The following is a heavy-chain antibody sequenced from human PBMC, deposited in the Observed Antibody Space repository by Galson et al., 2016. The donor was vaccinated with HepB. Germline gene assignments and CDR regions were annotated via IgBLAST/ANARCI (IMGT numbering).Heavy chain of an antibody. CDR1: GFIFSSSS. V-gene: IGHV3-23*01. D-gene: IGHD2-15*01. Sequence: SLRLSCAASGFIFSSSSMGWVRQAPGKGLEWVSALGGDGTDTYYADSVKGRFTVSRDNSKNPLYRQMNSLRAEDTAGYYCAKGPFAGAYSDAFDAWGQGTMVTVTA. CDR2: LGGDGTDT. J-gene: IGHJ3*01. CDR3: AKGPFAGAYSDAFDA.